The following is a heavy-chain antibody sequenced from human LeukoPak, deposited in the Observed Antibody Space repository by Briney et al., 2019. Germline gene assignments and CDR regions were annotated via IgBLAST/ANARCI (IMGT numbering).Heavy chain of an antibody. J-gene: IGHJ4*02. Sequence: GGSLRLSCVASGFIFSTYAMYWVRQAPGKGLEWVSSLSESGDTTYYADSVKGRFTISRDNSKNTLYLQMNSLRAEDTAVYYCAKELEWLSTYYFDYWGQGTLVTVSS. D-gene: IGHD3-3*01. CDR2: LSESGDTT. CDR3: AKELEWLSTYYFDY. V-gene: IGHV3-23*01. CDR1: GFIFSTYA.